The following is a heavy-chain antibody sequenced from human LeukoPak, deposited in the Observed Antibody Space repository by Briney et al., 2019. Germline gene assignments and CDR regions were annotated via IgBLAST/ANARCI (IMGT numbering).Heavy chain of an antibody. Sequence: GGSLRLSCAASGLTFSSHAMHWVRQAPGKGLEYVSAIVSNGGTTYYADPVRGRFTISRDNSKDTVYLQMGSLRPEDTAVYYCARGGYYAATDIWGQGALVTVSS. CDR3: ARGGYYAATDI. CDR2: IVSNGGTT. V-gene: IGHV3-64*02. CDR1: GLTFSSHA. J-gene: IGHJ4*02. D-gene: IGHD3-3*01.